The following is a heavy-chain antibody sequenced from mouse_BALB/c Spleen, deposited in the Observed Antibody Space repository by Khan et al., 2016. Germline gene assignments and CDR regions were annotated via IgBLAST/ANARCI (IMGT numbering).Heavy chain of an antibody. J-gene: IGHJ4*01. CDR2: IFPGTGTT. V-gene: IGHV1S132*01. CDR3: ARCGYSLYYTMDY. CDR1: GYIFTSYW. Sequence: QVQLKQSGAEVVRPGASVTMSCTTSGYIFTSYWIHWIKQRSGQGLEWIARIFPGTGTTYYNDNFKGKATLTADTSSRTAYMQLSRQTSEDAAAFFCARCGYSLYYTMDYWGQGTSVTVSS. D-gene: IGHD2-2*01.